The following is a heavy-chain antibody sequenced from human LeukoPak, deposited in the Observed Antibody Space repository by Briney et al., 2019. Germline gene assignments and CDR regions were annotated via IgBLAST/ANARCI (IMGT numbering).Heavy chain of an antibody. CDR1: GFTFSSYA. CDR3: AKDRGSYSVFDY. V-gene: IGHV3-23*01. J-gene: IGHJ4*02. CDR2: ISGSGGST. D-gene: IGHD1-26*01. Sequence: PGGSLRLSCAASGFTFSSYAMSWVRQVPGKGLEWVSAISGSGGSTYYADSVKGRFTISRDNSKNTLYLQMNSLRAEDTAVYYCAKDRGSYSVFDYWGQGTLVTVSS.